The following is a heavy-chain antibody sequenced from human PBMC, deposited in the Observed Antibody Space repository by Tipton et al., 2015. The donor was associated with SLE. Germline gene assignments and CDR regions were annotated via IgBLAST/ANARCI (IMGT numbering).Heavy chain of an antibody. CDR2: IHHSGST. CDR1: GGSIRSSNW. D-gene: IGHD3-10*01. V-gene: IGHV4-4*02. CDR3: ARDYYGSGFDAFDI. J-gene: IGHJ3*02. Sequence: TLSLTCAVSGGSIRSSNWWSWVRQPPGKGLEWIGEIHHSGSTNSNPSLKSRVTISVDKSKNQFSLKLSSVTAADTAVYYCARDYYGSGFDAFDIWGQGTMVTVSS.